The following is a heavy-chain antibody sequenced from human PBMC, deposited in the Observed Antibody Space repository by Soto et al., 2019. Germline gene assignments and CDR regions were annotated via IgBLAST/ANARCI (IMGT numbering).Heavy chain of an antibody. D-gene: IGHD6-19*01. J-gene: IGHJ5*02. CDR1: GGSISSYY. V-gene: IGHV4-59*08. CDR3: ARQSAVAGNWFDP. CDR2: IYYSGST. Sequence: SETLSLTCTVSGGSISSYYWSWIRQPPGKGLEWIGYIYYSGSTNYNPSLKSRVTISVDTSKNQFSLKLSSVTAADTAVYYCARQSAVAGNWFDPWGQATLVTVSS.